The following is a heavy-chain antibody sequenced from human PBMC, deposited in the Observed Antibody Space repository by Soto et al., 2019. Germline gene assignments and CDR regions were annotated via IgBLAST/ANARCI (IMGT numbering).Heavy chain of an antibody. CDR3: ARSIEVVVVITHEYYFDY. D-gene: IGHD3-22*01. Sequence: ASVKVSCKASGYTFTSYYMHWVRQAPGQGLEWMGIINPSGGSTSYAQKFQGRVTMTRDTSTSTVYMELSSLRSEDTAVYYCARSIEVVVVITHEYYFDYCGQGTLVTVYS. V-gene: IGHV1-46*01. CDR2: INPSGGST. CDR1: GYTFTSYY. J-gene: IGHJ4*02.